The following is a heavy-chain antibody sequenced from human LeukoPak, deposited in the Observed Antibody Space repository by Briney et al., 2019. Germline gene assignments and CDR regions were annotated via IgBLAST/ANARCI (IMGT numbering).Heavy chain of an antibody. CDR2: IYYSGST. CDR1: GGSIGSYY. D-gene: IGHD6-13*01. V-gene: IGHV4-59*01. CDR3: AKATGPYSSSWYVPDGFDI. J-gene: IGHJ3*02. Sequence: PSETLSLTCTVSGGSIGSYYWSWIRQPPGKGLEGITYIYYSGSTNYNPSLKSRVTISEDTSKNQFSLKLSSVTAADTAVYYCAKATGPYSSSWYVPDGFDIWGQGTMVTVSS.